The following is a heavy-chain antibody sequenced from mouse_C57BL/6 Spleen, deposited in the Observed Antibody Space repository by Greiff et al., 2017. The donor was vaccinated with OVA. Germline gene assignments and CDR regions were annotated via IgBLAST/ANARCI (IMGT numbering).Heavy chain of an antibody. CDR2: INPGSGGT. J-gene: IGHJ4*01. V-gene: IGHV1-54*01. CDR1: GYAFNKDW. Sequence: QVQLKESGAELVRPGTSVKVSCKASGYAFNKDWIYLIKQRPGQGLQWIGVINPGSGGTNYNEKFKGKATLTADKSSSTAYMQLSSLTSEDSAVYFCARYGSSYPWGQGTSVTVSS. CDR3: ARYGSSYP. D-gene: IGHD1-1*01.